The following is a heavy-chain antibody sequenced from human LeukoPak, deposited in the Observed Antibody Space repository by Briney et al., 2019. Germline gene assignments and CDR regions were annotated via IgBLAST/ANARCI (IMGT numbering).Heavy chain of an antibody. CDR1: GISFTCYW. Sequence: GESMNISCKGSGISFTCYWIGWVRQMPGKGLEWMGIIYPGDSDTRYNPSFQGRVTISAAKSISTAYLRWSSLKASDTAIYYCARQLRDFDWLTPWGQGTLVTLS. D-gene: IGHD3-9*01. J-gene: IGHJ5*02. V-gene: IGHV5-51*01. CDR2: IYPGDSDT. CDR3: ARQLRDFDWLTP.